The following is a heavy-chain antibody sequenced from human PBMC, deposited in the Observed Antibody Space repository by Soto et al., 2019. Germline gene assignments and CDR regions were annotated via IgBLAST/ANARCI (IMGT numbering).Heavy chain of an antibody. CDR2: INHSESP. J-gene: IGHJ4*02. CDR3: GEINHSGSTNXKPYLKSRVTISVDTSKNQFSLKLSSVPAADTAVYYCARVVYSYAPKDY. V-gene: IGHV4-34*01. CDR1: GGSFGGYY. Sequence: SQTLSLTCAVYGGSFGGYYRNWIRQPPGKGLEWIGEINHSESPNYNPSLKSRLTLSLDTSKNQFSMTLXXXQPPGKGLEWIGEINHSGSTNXKPYLKSRVTISVDTSKNQFSLKLSSVPAADTAVYYCARVVYSYAPKDYWGQGTVVTSPQ. D-gene: IGHD1-26*01.